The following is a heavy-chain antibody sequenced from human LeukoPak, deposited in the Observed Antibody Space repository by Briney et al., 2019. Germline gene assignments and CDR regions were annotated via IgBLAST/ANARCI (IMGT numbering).Heavy chain of an antibody. V-gene: IGHV3-9*01. J-gene: IGHJ3*02. Sequence: PGGSLRLSCAASGFTFDGYAMHWVRQAPGKGLEWVSGISWNSGSIGYADSVKGRFTISRDNAKNSLYLQMNSLRAEDTALYYCAKDITMIDTGAFDIWGQGTMVTVSS. CDR1: GFTFDGYA. CDR3: AKDITMIDTGAFDI. CDR2: ISWNSGSI. D-gene: IGHD3-22*01.